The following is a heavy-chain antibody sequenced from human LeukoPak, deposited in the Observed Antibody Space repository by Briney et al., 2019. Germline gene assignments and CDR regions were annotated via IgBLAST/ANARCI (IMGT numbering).Heavy chain of an antibody. CDR2: IKQDGSEK. CDR3: AREKLLWFGELRAFDI. D-gene: IGHD3-10*01. CDR1: GFTFSSYW. Sequence: GGSLRLSCAASGFTFSSYWMSWVRQAPGKGLEWVANIKQDGSEKYYVDSVKGRFTISRDNAKNSLYLQMNSLRAEDTAVYYCAREKLLWFGELRAFDIWGQGTMVTVSS. J-gene: IGHJ3*02. V-gene: IGHV3-7*03.